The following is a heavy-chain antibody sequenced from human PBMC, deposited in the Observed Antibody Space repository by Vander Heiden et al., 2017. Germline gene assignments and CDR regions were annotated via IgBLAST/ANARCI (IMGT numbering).Heavy chain of an antibody. J-gene: IGHJ4*02. D-gene: IGHD6-19*01. CDR3: ARDSIRSSGWYGGYFDY. Sequence: QVQRQESGPGLVKPSETLSLTCTVYGGSIRRYYWSWIRQPPGKGLEWIGYIYYSGSTNYNPSLKSRVTISVDTSKNQFSLKLSSVTAADTAVYYCARDSIRSSGWYGGYFDYWGQGTLVTVSS. CDR2: IYYSGST. V-gene: IGHV4-59*01. CDR1: GGSIRRYY.